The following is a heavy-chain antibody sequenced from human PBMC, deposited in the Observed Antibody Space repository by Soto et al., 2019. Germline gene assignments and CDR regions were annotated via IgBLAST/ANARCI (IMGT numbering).Heavy chain of an antibody. V-gene: IGHV3-23*01. J-gene: IGHJ4*02. Sequence: GGSLILSCAASGFTFSSYAMSWVRQAPGKGLEWVSAISGSGGSTYYADSVKGRFTISRDNSKNTLYLQMNSLRAEDTAVYYCANSPKTGTTLPDYWGQGTLVTVSS. CDR2: ISGSGGST. D-gene: IGHD1-7*01. CDR3: ANSPKTGTTLPDY. CDR1: GFTFSSYA.